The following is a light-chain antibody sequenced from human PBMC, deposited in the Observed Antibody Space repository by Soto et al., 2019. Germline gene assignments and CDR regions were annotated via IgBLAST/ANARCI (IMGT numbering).Light chain of an antibody. CDR1: XXDIGGYNY. CDR2: DVS. V-gene: IGLV2-14*03. J-gene: IGLJ2*01. CDR3: NSYTSSSTPYVV. Sequence: QSALTQPASVSGSPGXXITISCTXXXXDIGGYNYVSWYQQHPGKAPKLLIYDVSNRPSGVSNRFSGSKSGNTASLTISGLQAEDEADYYCNSYTSSSTPYVVFGGGTKLTVL.